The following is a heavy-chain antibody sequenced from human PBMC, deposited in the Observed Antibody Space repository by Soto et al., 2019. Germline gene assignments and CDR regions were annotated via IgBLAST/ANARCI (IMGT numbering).Heavy chain of an antibody. CDR2: INPNSGGT. D-gene: IGHD6-19*01. V-gene: IGHV1-2*04. CDR3: ARDQGSGWYIFDY. CDR1: GYTFTGYY. Sequence: VQLVQSGAEVKKPGASVKVSCKASGYTFTGYYMHWVRQAPGQGLEWMGWINPNSGGTNYAQKFQGWVTMTRDTSISTAYRELSRLRSDDTAVYYCARDQGSGWYIFDYWGQGTLVTVSS. J-gene: IGHJ4*02.